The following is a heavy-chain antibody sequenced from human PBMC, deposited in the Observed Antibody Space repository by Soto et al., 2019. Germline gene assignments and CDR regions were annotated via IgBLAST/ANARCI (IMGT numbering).Heavy chain of an antibody. D-gene: IGHD2-2*03. J-gene: IGHJ4*02. CDR1: GDSIKTHY. CDR2: IYYSGST. V-gene: IGHV4-59*11. CDR3: ASGLMAAFHX. Sequence: SETLSLTCNVTGDSIKTHYWSWIRQAPGKGLEWICYIYYSGSTLYNPSLKRRVTISAETAKNQFSLRMTSLTASETAVYYCASGLMAAFHXWGQGTLVTVSX.